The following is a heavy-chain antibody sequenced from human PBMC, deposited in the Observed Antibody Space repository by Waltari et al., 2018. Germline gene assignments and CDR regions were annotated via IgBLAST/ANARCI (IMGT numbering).Heavy chain of an antibody. D-gene: IGHD3-22*01. J-gene: IGHJ3*02. CDR2: IDPNSGGT. CDR1: GYPFTGYY. Sequence: QVQLVQSGAEVKKPGASVKVSCQASGYPFTGYYMHWVRQAPGQGLEWMGWIDPNSGGTNYAQKVQGRVTMTRDTSISTAYMELSRLRSDDTAVYYCASSFRWVTMNAFDIWGHGTKVTVSS. CDR3: ASSFRWVTMNAFDI. V-gene: IGHV1-2*02.